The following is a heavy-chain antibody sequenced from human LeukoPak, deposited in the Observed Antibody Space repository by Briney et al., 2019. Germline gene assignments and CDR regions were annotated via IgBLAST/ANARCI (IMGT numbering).Heavy chain of an antibody. D-gene: IGHD3-10*01. CDR1: GFTFSSYA. CDR2: ISDTDDST. CDR3: AKDMRRSPFGGPFNFFDP. Sequence: PGGSLRLSCAASGFTFSSYAMNWVRQAPGKGLEWVSSISDTDDSTYDADSVRGRFSISRDNSKNTLYLQMNSLRAEDTALYYCAKDMRRSPFGGPFNFFDPWGQGTLVTVSS. J-gene: IGHJ5*02. V-gene: IGHV3-23*01.